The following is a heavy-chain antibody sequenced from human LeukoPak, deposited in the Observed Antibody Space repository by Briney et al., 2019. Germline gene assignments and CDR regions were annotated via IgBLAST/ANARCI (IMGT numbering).Heavy chain of an antibody. V-gene: IGHV4-30-2*01. CDR1: GSSISSGGYY. CDR2: IYHSGST. J-gene: IGHJ4*02. D-gene: IGHD5-24*01. Sequence: SETLSLTCTVSGSSISSGGYYWSWIRQPPGKGLEWIGYIYHSGSTYYNPSLKSRVTISVDRSKNQFSLKLSSVTAADTAVYYCARDRDGYNYGYWGQGTLVTVSS. CDR3: ARDRDGYNYGY.